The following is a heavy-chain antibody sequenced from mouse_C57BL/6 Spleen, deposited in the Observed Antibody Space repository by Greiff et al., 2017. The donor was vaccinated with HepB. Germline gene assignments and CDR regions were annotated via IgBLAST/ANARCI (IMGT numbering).Heavy chain of an antibody. J-gene: IGHJ1*03. Sequence: ESGPGLVKPSQSLSLTCSVPGYSITSGYYWNWIRQFPGSKLEWMGYISYDGSNNYNPSLKNRISITRDTSKNQFFLKLNSVTTEDTATYYCASYDYWYFDVWGTGTTVTVSS. D-gene: IGHD2-3*01. V-gene: IGHV3-6*01. CDR1: GYSITSGYY. CDR3: ASYDYWYFDV. CDR2: ISYDGSN.